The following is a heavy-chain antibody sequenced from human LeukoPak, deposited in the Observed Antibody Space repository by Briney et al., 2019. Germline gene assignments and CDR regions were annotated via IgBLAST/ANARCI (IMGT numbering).Heavy chain of an antibody. CDR1: GFTFSSYG. CDR2: IRYEGSNK. V-gene: IGHV3-30*02. Sequence: PGGSLRLSCAASGFTFSSYGMHWVRQAPGKGLEWVAFIRYEGSNKYYADSVKGRFTISRDNSKNTLYLQMNSLRAEDTAVYYCAKDLTYDSSGYYYGLDIWGQGTMVTVSS. CDR3: AKDLTYDSSGYYYGLDI. D-gene: IGHD3-22*01. J-gene: IGHJ3*02.